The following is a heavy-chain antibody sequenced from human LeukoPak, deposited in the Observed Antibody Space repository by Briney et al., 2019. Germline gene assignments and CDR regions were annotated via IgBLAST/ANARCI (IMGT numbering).Heavy chain of an antibody. V-gene: IGHV4-31*03. J-gene: IGHJ4*02. CDR3: AREISGYDYVNSYFDY. CDR1: GGSFSHGGYF. D-gene: IGHD5-12*01. Sequence: PSETLSLTCTVSGGSFSHGGYFWSCIRQHPGKGLEWIGSISYSGSTYYNPSLKSRVTISVDTSKNHFSLKLSSVTAADTAVYYCAREISGYDYVNSYFDYWGQGTLVTVSS. CDR2: ISYSGST.